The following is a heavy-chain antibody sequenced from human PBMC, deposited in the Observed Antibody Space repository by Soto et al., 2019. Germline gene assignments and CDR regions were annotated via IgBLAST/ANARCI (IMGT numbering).Heavy chain of an antibody. Sequence: GESLKISCKGSGYSFTSYWISWVRQMPGKGLEWMGRIDPSDSYTNYSPSFQGHVTISADKSISTAYLQWSSLKASDTAMYYCARTTESSSSNYYYYGMDVWGQGTTVTVSS. CDR3: ARTTESSSSNYYYYGMDV. D-gene: IGHD6-6*01. CDR2: IDPSDSYT. V-gene: IGHV5-10-1*01. CDR1: GYSFTSYW. J-gene: IGHJ6*02.